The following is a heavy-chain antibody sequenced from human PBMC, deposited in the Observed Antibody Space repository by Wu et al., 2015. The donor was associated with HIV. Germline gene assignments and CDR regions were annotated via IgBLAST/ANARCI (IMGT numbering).Heavy chain of an antibody. CDR1: GYTFMNYG. CDR2: ISPYSGNT. Sequence: QVQLVQSGGEVKKPGASVKVSCKASGYTFMNYGINWVRQAPGKGPEWMGWISPYSGNTNYAQKFQRRVTMTTDTSTNTAYLDLRSLMSDDTAVYYCARDRFKGNVFWIGYPMNPWGQGTLVTVSS. V-gene: IGHV1-18*01. CDR3: ARDRFKGNVFWIGYPMNP. J-gene: IGHJ5*02. D-gene: IGHD3-3*01.